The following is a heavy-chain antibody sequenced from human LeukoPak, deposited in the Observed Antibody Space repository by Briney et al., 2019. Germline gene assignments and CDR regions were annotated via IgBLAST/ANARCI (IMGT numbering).Heavy chain of an antibody. CDR2: ISYDGSNK. D-gene: IGHD3-3*01. CDR1: GFTLSSYA. V-gene: IGHV3-30-3*01. J-gene: IGHJ4*02. Sequence: GGSLRLSCAASGFTLSSYAMHWVRQAPGKGLEWVAVISYDGSNKYYADSVKGRFTISRDNSKNTLYLQMNSLRAEDTAVYYCARDQRTIDYDFWSGSFDYWDQATLVTVSS. CDR3: ARDQRTIDYDFWSGSFDY.